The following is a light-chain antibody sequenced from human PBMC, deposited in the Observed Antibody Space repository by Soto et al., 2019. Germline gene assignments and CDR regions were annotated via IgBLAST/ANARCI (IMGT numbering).Light chain of an antibody. CDR3: SSYTGSSTYVV. CDR1: SSDVGGYNY. CDR2: DVS. Sequence: QSALTQPASVSGSPGQSITISCTGTSSDVGGYNYVSWYPQHPGKAPKLRIYDVSNRPSGVANRFSGYNSANTAALTISGLQADDEAAYYCSSYTGSSTYVVFGGGTKLTLL. V-gene: IGLV2-14*01. J-gene: IGLJ2*01.